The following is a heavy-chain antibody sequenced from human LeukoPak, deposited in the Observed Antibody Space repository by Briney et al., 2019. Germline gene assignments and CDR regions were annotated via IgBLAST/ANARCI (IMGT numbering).Heavy chain of an antibody. Sequence: GGSLRLSCAAFGLTFSNSAMSWVRQAPGKGLEWGSTSTGSGGTTYYADSVKGRFTISRDNSKNTLYLQMNSLRAEDTALYYCAKSLSGTYFNFDYWGQGTLVTVSS. D-gene: IGHD1-26*01. CDR3: AKSLSGTYFNFDY. J-gene: IGHJ4*02. CDR2: STGSGGTT. CDR1: GLTFSNSA. V-gene: IGHV3-23*01.